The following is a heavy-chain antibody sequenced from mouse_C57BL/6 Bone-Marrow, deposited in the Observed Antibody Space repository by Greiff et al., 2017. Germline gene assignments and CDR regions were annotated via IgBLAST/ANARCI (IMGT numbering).Heavy chain of an antibody. CDR2: ISYDGRN. D-gene: IGHD2-2*01. Sequence: EVQLQESGPGLVKPSQSLSLTCSVTGYSITSGYYWNWIRQFPGNKLEWMGYISYDGRNNYNPSLKNRISITRDTSKNQFFLKLNSVTTEDTATYYCARGGLPYAMDYWGQGTSVTVSS. CDR1: GYSITSGYY. V-gene: IGHV3-6*01. J-gene: IGHJ4*01. CDR3: ARGGLPYAMDY.